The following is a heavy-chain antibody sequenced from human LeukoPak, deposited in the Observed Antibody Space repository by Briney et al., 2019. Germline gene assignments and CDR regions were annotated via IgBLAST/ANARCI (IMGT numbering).Heavy chain of an antibody. CDR2: IYSGGST. J-gene: IGHJ3*02. D-gene: IGHD1-26*01. Sequence: GGSLRLSCAASGFTVNSNYMSWVRQAPGKGVEWVSIIYSGGSTFYADSVKGRFTISRDNSKNTLYLQMNSLRAEDAAVYYCARGGSYLSAFDIWGQGTMVTVSS. V-gene: IGHV3-53*01. CDR3: ARGGSYLSAFDI. CDR1: GFTVNSNY.